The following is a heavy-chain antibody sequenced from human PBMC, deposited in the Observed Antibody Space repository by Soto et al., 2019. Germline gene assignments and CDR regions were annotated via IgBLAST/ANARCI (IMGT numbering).Heavy chain of an antibody. CDR2: VSHDGRNT. CDR3: AKGGRQWLVTSDFNY. CDR1: GFTFSDYA. Sequence: VQLVESGGGVVQPGRSLRLSCAASGFTFSDYAMHWVRQAPGKGLEWVAVVSHDGRNTHYADSVKGRFTISRDSSKNTVSLGMTRLRAEETAGYYWAKGGRQWLVTSDFNYWGQGALVTVSS. D-gene: IGHD6-19*01. V-gene: IGHV3-30*18. J-gene: IGHJ4*02.